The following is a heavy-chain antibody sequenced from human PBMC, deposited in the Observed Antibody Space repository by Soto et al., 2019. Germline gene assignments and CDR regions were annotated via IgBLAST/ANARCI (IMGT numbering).Heavy chain of an antibody. V-gene: IGHV1-3*05. J-gene: IGHJ4*02. CDR1: GYTFTSYA. D-gene: IGHD2-15*01. CDR3: ARGTVVTHFDY. CDR2: INAGNGNT. Sequence: QVQLVQSGAEEKKPGASVKVSCKASGYTFTSYAMHWVRQAPGQRLEWMGWINAGNGNTKYSQKFQGRVTITRDTTASTAYMELSSLRSEDTAVYYCARGTVVTHFDYWGQGTLVTVSS.